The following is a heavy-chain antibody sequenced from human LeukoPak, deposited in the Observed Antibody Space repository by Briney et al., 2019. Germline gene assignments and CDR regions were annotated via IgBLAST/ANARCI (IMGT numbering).Heavy chain of an antibody. J-gene: IGHJ4*02. CDR2: ISNDGSTT. V-gene: IGHV3-74*01. D-gene: IGHD6-19*01. CDR1: GFTFSDYW. CDR3: AREESGSSGWYDY. Sequence: GGSLRLSCAASGFTFSDYWMHWVRQAPGKGLVWVSRISNDGSTTTYADSVRGRFTISRDNAKNTLYLQMNSLRAEDTAVYYCAREESGSSGWYDYWGQGTLVTVSS.